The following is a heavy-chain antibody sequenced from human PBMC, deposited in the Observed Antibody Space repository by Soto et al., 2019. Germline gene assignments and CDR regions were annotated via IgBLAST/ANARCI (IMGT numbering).Heavy chain of an antibody. D-gene: IGHD3-3*01. CDR2: INSDGSST. V-gene: IGHV3-74*01. J-gene: IGHJ4*02. Sequence: EGSLRLSCAASGFIFSSYWMHWVRQAPGKGLVWVSRINSDGSSTTYADSVKGRFTISRDNSKNTLYLQMNSLRAEDTAVYYCARDKRDLRFLEWSYYFDYWGQGTPVTVSP. CDR1: GFIFSSYW. CDR3: ARDKRDLRFLEWSYYFDY.